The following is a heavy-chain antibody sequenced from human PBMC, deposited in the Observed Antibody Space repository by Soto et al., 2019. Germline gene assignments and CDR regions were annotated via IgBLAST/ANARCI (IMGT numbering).Heavy chain of an antibody. CDR1: GFIFSTYG. V-gene: IGHV3-30*18. CDR2: MSHDGSDK. CDR3: TKGLRGGSYYYGMDV. Sequence: QVQLVESGGGVVQPGRSLRLSCAASGFIFSTYGMHWVRQAPGKGLEWVAVMSHDGSDKYYADSVKGRFTISRDNSKNTLYLQMNSLRAEDTAVYSCTKGLRGGSYYYGMDVWGQGTTVTVSS. D-gene: IGHD4-17*01. J-gene: IGHJ6*02.